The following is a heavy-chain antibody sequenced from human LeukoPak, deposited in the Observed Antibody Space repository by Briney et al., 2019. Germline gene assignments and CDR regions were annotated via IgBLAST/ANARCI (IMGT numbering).Heavy chain of an antibody. CDR3: SAVPHDSAV. J-gene: IGHJ4*02. Sequence: GGSLRLSCAASKFAFNNAWMSWFRLAPGKGLEWVGHIKSKTDGGTTDYAAPVQGRFTISRDDSKDRLYLQMNSLKTEDTAVYYCSAVPHDSAVWGQGTLVTVSS. CDR2: IKSKTDGGTT. CDR1: KFAFNNAW. D-gene: IGHD3-22*01. V-gene: IGHV3-15*01.